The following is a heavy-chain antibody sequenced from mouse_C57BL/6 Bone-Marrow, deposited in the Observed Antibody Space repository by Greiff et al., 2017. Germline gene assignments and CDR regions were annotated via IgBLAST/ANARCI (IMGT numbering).Heavy chain of an antibody. CDR1: GYTFTSYW. CDR2: IDPSDSYT. J-gene: IGHJ1*03. Sequence: VQLQQPGAELVMPGASVKLSCKASGYTFTSYWMHWVKQRPGQGLEWIGEIDPSDSYTNYNQKFKGKSTLTVDKSSSAAYMQLSSLTSEDSAVYYCACTTVVAHWYFDVWGTGTTVTVSS. D-gene: IGHD1-1*01. CDR3: ACTTVVAHWYFDV. V-gene: IGHV1-69*01.